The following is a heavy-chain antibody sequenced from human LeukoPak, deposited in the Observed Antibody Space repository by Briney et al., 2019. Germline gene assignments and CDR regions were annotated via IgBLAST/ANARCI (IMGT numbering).Heavy chain of an antibody. CDR3: ARHVVALGFDY. D-gene: IGHD3-22*01. CDR2: ITTSSSYI. CDR1: GFTFSTYT. V-gene: IGHV3-21*01. Sequence: PGGSLRLSCAASGFTFSTYTMNWVRQAPGQGLEWVSSITTSSSYICYADSLKGRFTISRDNAKNSLYLQMNSLRAEDTAVYYCARHVVALGFDYWGQGTLVTVSS. J-gene: IGHJ4*02.